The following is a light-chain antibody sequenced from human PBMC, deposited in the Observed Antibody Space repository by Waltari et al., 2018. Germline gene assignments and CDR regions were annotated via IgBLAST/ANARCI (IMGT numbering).Light chain of an antibody. Sequence: DIQMTQSPSSLSASVGDRVTITCRASQRISSYLNWYQQKPGKAPKLLIYAASSLQGGVPSRFSGSGSGTEFTLTISSLQPEDFATYYCQQSYSTPPTFGQGTKLEI. CDR3: QQSYSTPPT. V-gene: IGKV1-39*01. CDR2: AAS. J-gene: IGKJ2*01. CDR1: QRISSY.